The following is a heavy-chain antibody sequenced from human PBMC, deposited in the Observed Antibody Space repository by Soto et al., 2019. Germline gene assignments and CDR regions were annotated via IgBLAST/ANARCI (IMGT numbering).Heavy chain of an antibody. CDR2: ISYDGSNK. CDR3: ARSRPRIFGVVIRDYGMDV. Sequence: QVQLVESGGGVVQPGRSLRLSCAASGFTFSSYAMHWVRQAPGKGLEWVAVISYDGSNKYYADSVKGRFTISRDNSKNTLYLQMNSLRAEDTAVYYCARSRPRIFGVVIRDYGMDVWGQGTTVTVSS. V-gene: IGHV3-30-3*01. D-gene: IGHD3-3*01. CDR1: GFTFSSYA. J-gene: IGHJ6*02.